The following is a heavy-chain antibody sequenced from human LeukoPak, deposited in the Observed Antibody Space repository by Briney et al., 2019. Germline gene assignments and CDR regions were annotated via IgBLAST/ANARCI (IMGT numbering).Heavy chain of an antibody. CDR3: ARERPDSRNLDS. Sequence: SGGSLRLSCAAFGFIVRSNHINWVRQAPGKGLEWVSIIYSGDTTYYADSVKGRFIISRDDSKNTLSLQMNDLRVEDTAVYYCARERPDSRNLDSWGRGALVTVSS. CDR2: IYSGDTT. CDR1: GFIVRSNH. J-gene: IGHJ4*02. V-gene: IGHV3-66*01. D-gene: IGHD1-14*01.